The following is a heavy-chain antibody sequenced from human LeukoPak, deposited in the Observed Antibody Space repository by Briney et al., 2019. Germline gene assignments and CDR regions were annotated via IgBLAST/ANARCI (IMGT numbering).Heavy chain of an antibody. CDR1: GGSISSGGYY. J-gene: IGHJ4*02. V-gene: IGHV4-31*03. D-gene: IGHD6-13*01. CDR2: IYYSGST. CDR3: AREGSAAAGTSFDY. Sequence: PSETLSLTCTVSGGSISSGGYYCSWIRQHPGKGLEWIGYIYYSGSTYYNPSLKSRVTISVDTSKNQFSLKLSSVTAADTAVYYCAREGSAAAGTSFDYWGQGTLVTVSS.